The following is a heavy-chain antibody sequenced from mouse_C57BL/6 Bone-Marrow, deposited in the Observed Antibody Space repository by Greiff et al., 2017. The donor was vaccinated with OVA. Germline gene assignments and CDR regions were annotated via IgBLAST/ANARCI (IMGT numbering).Heavy chain of an antibody. Sequence: QVQLQQPGAELVKPGASVKLSCKASGYTFTSYWMHWVKQRPGRGLEWIGRIDPNSGGTKYNEKFKSKATLTVDKPSSTADMQLSSLTSEDSAVYYCARRDYYDYAWFAYWGQGTLVTVSA. J-gene: IGHJ3*01. CDR2: IDPNSGGT. V-gene: IGHV1-72*01. CDR3: ARRDYYDYAWFAY. CDR1: GYTFTSYW. D-gene: IGHD2-4*01.